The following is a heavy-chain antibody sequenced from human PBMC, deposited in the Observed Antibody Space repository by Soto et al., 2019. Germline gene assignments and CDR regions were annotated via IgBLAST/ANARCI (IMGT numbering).Heavy chain of an antibody. CDR2: INSDGSST. Sequence: GGSLRLSCAASGFTFSSYLMHWVRQAPGKGLVWVSRINSDGSSTSYADSVKGRFTISRDNAKNTLYLQMNSLRAEDTAVYYCARTYDSSGSRFDPWGQGTLVTVSS. J-gene: IGHJ5*02. CDR3: ARTYDSSGSRFDP. V-gene: IGHV3-74*01. CDR1: GFTFSSYL. D-gene: IGHD3-22*01.